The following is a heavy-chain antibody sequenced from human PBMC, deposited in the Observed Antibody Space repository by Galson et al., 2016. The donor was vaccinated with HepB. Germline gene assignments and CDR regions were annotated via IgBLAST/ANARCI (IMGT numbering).Heavy chain of an antibody. Sequence: SGAEVKKPGESLQLSCKGSGYSFLSHCIAWVRQMPGQGLEWMGIIYPTDSDTRHSPSFQGQVTISVDKSISTAYLQWSSLKASDTAMYYCARAYDSSGATLDYWGQGTLVTVSS. D-gene: IGHD3-22*01. CDR2: IYPTDSDT. V-gene: IGHV5-51*01. CDR3: ARAYDSSGATLDY. J-gene: IGHJ4*02. CDR1: GYSFLSHC.